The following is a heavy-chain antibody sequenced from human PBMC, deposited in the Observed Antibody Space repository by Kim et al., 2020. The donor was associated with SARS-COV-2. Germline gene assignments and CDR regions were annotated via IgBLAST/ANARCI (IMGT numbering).Heavy chain of an antibody. V-gene: IGHV3-23*01. J-gene: IGHJ5*02. CDR2: ISGSGGST. Sequence: GGSLRLSCAASGFTFSSYAMSWVRQAPGKGLEWVSAISGSGGSTYYADSVKGRFTISRDNSKNTLYLQMNSLRAEDTAVYYCAKDSSVDYDFWSGYFNWFDPWGQGTLVTVSS. CDR3: AKDSSVDYDFWSGYFNWFDP. CDR1: GFTFSSYA. D-gene: IGHD3-3*01.